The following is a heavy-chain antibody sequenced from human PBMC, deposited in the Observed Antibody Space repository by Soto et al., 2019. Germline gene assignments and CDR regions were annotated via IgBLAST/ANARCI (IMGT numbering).Heavy chain of an antibody. CDR2: ISYDGSNK. D-gene: IGHD3-16*02. CDR3: ARDSGYDYVWGSYRSHFDI. Sequence: GGSLRLSCAASGFTFSSYAMHWVRQAPGKGLEWVAVISYDGSNKYYADSVKGRFTISRDNSKNALYLQMNSLRAEDTAVYYCARDSGYDYVWGSYRSHFDIWGQVTMVTVSS. CDR1: GFTFSSYA. V-gene: IGHV3-30-3*01. J-gene: IGHJ3*02.